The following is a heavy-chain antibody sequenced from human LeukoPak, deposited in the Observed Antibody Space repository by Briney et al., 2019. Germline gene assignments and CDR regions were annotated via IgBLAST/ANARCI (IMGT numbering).Heavy chain of an antibody. V-gene: IGHV1-2*04. CDR2: INPNSGGT. Sequence: GASVKVSCKASGYTFTGYYMHWVRQAPGQGLEWMGWINPNSGGTNYAQKFQGWVTMTRDTSISTAYMELSSLKASDTAMYYCARHGPYYDRTRTIDYWGQGTLVTVSS. CDR1: GYTFTGYY. CDR3: ARHGPYYDRTRTIDY. D-gene: IGHD3-22*01. J-gene: IGHJ4*02.